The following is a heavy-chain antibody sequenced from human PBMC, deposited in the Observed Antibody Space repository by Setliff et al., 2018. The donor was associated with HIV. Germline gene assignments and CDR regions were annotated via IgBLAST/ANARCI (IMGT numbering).Heavy chain of an antibody. J-gene: IGHJ3*02. D-gene: IGHD3-3*01. CDR1: GGFIGGHY. CDR2: ISYDGST. Sequence: PSETLSLTCTVSGGFIGGHYWTWIRQPPGRGLEWIATISYDGSTDYNPSLKNRVAISLDTSQNQFSLRLSSVTAADTALYYCAKDWDTFWSGYSRVIAFDTWGQGKMVTVSS. V-gene: IGHV4-59*11. CDR3: AKDWDTFWSGYSRVIAFDT.